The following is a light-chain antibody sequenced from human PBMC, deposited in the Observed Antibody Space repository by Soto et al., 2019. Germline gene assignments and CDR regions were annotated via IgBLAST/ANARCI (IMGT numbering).Light chain of an antibody. CDR1: QSISSY. CDR3: LQAYSYPRT. V-gene: IGKV1-39*01. J-gene: IGKJ1*01. CDR2: AAS. Sequence: DIQMTQSPSSLSASVVDRVTITCRSSQSISSYLNWYQQKPGKAPKLLIYAASSLQSGVPSRFSGSGSGTDFTLTIRSLQPEDFATYYCLQAYSYPRTFGQGTKVDIK.